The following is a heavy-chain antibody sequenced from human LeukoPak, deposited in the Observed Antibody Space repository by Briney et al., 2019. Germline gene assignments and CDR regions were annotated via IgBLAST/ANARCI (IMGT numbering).Heavy chain of an antibody. CDR2: ISSSSSYI. CDR1: GFTFSSYS. J-gene: IGHJ4*02. V-gene: IGHV3-21*01. CDR3: ARDVRVGAHPSDY. Sequence: GGSLRLSCAASGFTFSSYSMNWVRQAPGKGLEWVSSISSSSSYIYYADSVKGRFTISRDNAKNSLYLQMNGLRAEDTAVYYCARDVRVGAHPSDYWGQGTLVTVSS. D-gene: IGHD1-26*01.